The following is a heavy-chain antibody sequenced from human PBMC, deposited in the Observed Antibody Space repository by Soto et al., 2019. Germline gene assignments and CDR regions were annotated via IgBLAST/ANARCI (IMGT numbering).Heavy chain of an antibody. V-gene: IGHV1-18*01. CDR2: ISPYSGNT. CDR3: AMVENDVTPTPQDV. Sequence: QVQLVQSGDEVRKPGSSVKVSCKASGYIFVNYGIAWVRQAPGQGLEWMGWISPYSGNTHYARKVQGRLTMTTDTSRITAYMYRWSLTSEDTAVYYCAMVENDVTPTPQDVWGQGTTFTV. CDR1: GYIFVNYG. J-gene: IGHJ6*02. D-gene: IGHD3-16*02.